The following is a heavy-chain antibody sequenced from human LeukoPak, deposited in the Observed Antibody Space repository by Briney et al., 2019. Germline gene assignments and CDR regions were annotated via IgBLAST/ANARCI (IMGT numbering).Heavy chain of an antibody. J-gene: IGHJ3*02. CDR2: IYTSGST. Sequence: TSETLSLTCTVSGGSISSYYWSWIRQPAGKGLEWIGRIYTSGSTNYNPSLKSRVTMSVDTSKNQFSLKLSSVTAADTAVYYCARDTGSWYPDAFDIWGQGTMVTVSS. V-gene: IGHV4-4*07. CDR1: GGSISSYY. D-gene: IGHD6-13*01. CDR3: ARDTGSWYPDAFDI.